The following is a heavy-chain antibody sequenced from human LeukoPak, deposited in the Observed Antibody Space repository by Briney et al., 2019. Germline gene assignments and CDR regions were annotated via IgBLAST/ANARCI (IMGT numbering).Heavy chain of an antibody. Sequence: GGSLRLSCAASGFTFSSYLMSWVRQAPGKGLEWVANIKQDGSEKYYVDSVKGRFTISRDNTKNSLYLQMTSLRAEDTAVYYCARDYGGNSDYWGQGTLVTVSS. J-gene: IGHJ4*02. D-gene: IGHD4-23*01. V-gene: IGHV3-7*04. CDR3: ARDYGGNSDY. CDR2: IKQDGSEK. CDR1: GFTFSSYL.